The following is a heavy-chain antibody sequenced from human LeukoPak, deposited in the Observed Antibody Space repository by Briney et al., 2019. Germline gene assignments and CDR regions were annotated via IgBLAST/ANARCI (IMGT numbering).Heavy chain of an antibody. Sequence: GGSLRLSCAASGFTFSSYSMNWVRQAPGRGLEWVSSISSSSSYIYYADSVKGRFTISRDNAKNSLYLQMNSLRAEDTAVYYCARPRSMIRDLFDYWGQGTLVTVSS. CDR2: ISSSSSYI. D-gene: IGHD3-10*01. CDR1: GFTFSSYS. CDR3: ARPRSMIRDLFDY. J-gene: IGHJ4*02. V-gene: IGHV3-21*01.